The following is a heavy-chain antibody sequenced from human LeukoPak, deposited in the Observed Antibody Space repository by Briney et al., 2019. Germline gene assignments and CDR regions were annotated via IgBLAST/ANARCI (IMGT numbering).Heavy chain of an antibody. V-gene: IGHV3-30-3*01. J-gene: IGHJ4*02. Sequence: PGGSLRLSCAASGFTFSSYAMHWVRQAPGKGLEWVAVISYDGSNKYYADSVKGRFTISRDNSKNTLYLQMNSLRAEDTAVYYCARNFRGRYYDSSGSFGYWGQGTLVTVSS. CDR3: ARNFRGRYYDSSGSFGY. CDR2: ISYDGSNK. D-gene: IGHD3-22*01. CDR1: GFTFSSYA.